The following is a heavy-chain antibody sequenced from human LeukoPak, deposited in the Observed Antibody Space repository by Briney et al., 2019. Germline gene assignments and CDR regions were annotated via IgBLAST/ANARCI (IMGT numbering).Heavy chain of an antibody. V-gene: IGHV3-23*01. Sequence: GGSLRLSCAASGFTFSSYAMSWVRQAPGKGLEWVSAISGSGGSTYYADSVKGRFTISRDNSKNTLYLQMNGLRAEDTAVYYCAKDIDFWSGPGANWFDPWGQGTLVTVSS. CDR1: GFTFSSYA. J-gene: IGHJ5*02. CDR3: AKDIDFWSGPGANWFDP. D-gene: IGHD3-3*01. CDR2: ISGSGGST.